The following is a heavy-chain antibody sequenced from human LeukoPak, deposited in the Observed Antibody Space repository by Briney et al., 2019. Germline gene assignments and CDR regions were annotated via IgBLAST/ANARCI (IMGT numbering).Heavy chain of an antibody. Sequence: GASVKVSCKASGGTFSSYAISWVRQAPGQGLEWMGRIIPILGIANYAQKFQGRVTITADKSTSTAYMELSSLRSEDTAVYYCARVGNDYGDYDFDYWGQGTLVTASS. CDR2: IIPILGIA. V-gene: IGHV1-69*04. J-gene: IGHJ4*02. CDR3: ARVGNDYGDYDFDY. D-gene: IGHD4-17*01. CDR1: GGTFSSYA.